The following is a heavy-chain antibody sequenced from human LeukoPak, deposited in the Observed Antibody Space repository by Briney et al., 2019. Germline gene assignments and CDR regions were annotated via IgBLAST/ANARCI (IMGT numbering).Heavy chain of an antibody. V-gene: IGHV3-74*01. CDR3: AKDQGARYYGSGGSWFDP. D-gene: IGHD3-10*01. J-gene: IGHJ5*02. Sequence: GGSLRLSCTASGFIFNNYLMHWARQAPGKGLVWVSRINNDGSSTSYADSVKGRFTVSRDNAKNTLFLQMNSLRPEDTAVYYCAKDQGARYYGSGGSWFDPWGQGTMVTVSS. CDR1: GFIFNNYL. CDR2: INNDGSST.